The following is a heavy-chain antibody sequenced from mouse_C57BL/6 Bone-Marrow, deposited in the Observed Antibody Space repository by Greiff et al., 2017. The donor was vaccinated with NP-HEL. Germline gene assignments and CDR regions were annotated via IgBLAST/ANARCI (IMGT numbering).Heavy chain of an antibody. D-gene: IGHD1-1*01. CDR1: GYTFTSYW. CDR2: IHPNSGST. CDR3: AGGSSLWYFDV. V-gene: IGHV1-64*01. Sequence: VQLQQPGAELVKPGASVKLSCKTSGYTFTSYWMHWVKQRPGQGLEWIGMIHPNSGSTNYNEKFKSKATLTVDKSSSTAYMQLSSLTSEDSAVYYCAGGSSLWYFDVWGTGTTVTVSS. J-gene: IGHJ1*03.